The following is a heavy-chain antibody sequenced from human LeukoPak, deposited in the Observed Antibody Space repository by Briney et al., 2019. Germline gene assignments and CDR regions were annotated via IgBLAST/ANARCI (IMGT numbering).Heavy chain of an antibody. Sequence: GGSLRLSCAASGLTFSSYAMSWVRQAPGKGLEWVSGISGSGGSTYYADSVKGRFTISRDNSKNTLYLQMNSLRAEDTAVYYCAKNSLMTTVTTSDHWGQGTLVTVSS. CDR2: ISGSGGST. V-gene: IGHV3-23*01. J-gene: IGHJ4*02. D-gene: IGHD4-11*01. CDR3: AKNSLMTTVTTSDH. CDR1: GLTFSSYA.